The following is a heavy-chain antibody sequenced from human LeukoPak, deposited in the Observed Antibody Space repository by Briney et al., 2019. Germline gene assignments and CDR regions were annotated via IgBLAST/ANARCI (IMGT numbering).Heavy chain of an antibody. Sequence: SETLSLTCSVSGGSISKDNYYWSWNRQPPGKRLEWIGIIYYSRTAYYNPSLKGRVTMFVDTSKHQFSLKLTSVTATDTAVYYCARFQDNGDYFDHWGQGSLVTVSS. J-gene: IGHJ4*02. CDR3: ARFQDNGDYFDH. V-gene: IGHV4-39*01. CDR2: IYYSRTA. D-gene: IGHD4-17*01. CDR1: GGSISKDNYY.